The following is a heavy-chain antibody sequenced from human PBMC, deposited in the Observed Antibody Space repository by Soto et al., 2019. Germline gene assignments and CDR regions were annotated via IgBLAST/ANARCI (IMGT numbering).Heavy chain of an antibody. Sequence: GESLKIYCKGSGYSFTSYWISWVRQMPGKGLEWMGRIDPSDSYTNYSPSFQGHVTISADKSISTAYLQWSSLKASDTAMYYCARHTAMVVYYYGMDVWGQGTTVTVSS. V-gene: IGHV5-10-1*01. J-gene: IGHJ6*02. CDR1: GYSFTSYW. CDR3: ARHTAMVVYYYGMDV. CDR2: IDPSDSYT. D-gene: IGHD5-18*01.